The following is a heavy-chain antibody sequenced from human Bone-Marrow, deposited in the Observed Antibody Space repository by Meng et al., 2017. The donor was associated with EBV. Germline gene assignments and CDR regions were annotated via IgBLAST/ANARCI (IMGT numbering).Heavy chain of an antibody. CDR1: GGTFRSDA. D-gene: IGHD3-10*01. J-gene: IGHJ4*02. CDR3: ASESGRGYTPDY. CDR2: LIPMVGAP. Sequence: QVQLLQSGAEVKKPGSSVKVSCRTSGGTFRSDAVSWVRQAPGQGLEWMGGLIPMVGAPHYAQKFQGRVTIIADESTSTHYMQLSSLRSDDTAVYYCASESGRGYTPDYWGRGTLVTVSS. V-gene: IGHV1-69*01.